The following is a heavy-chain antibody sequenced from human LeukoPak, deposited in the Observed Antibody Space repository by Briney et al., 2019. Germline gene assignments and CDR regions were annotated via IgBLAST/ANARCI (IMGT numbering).Heavy chain of an antibody. Sequence: SETLSLTCTVSGGSISSYYWSWIRQPAGKGLEWIGCIYTSGSTNYNPSLKSRVTMSVDTSKNEFSLKLSSVTAADTAVYYCARSGYYYDSSGDSTFDNWGQRNLVTVSS. CDR3: ARSGYYYDSSGDSTFDN. CDR2: IYTSGST. J-gene: IGHJ4*02. CDR1: GGSISSYY. V-gene: IGHV4-4*07. D-gene: IGHD3-22*01.